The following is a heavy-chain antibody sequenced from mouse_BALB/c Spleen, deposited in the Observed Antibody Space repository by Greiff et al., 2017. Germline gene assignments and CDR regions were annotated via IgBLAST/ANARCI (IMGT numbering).Heavy chain of an antibody. J-gene: IGHJ3*01. CDR3: ARHDYDYDVGFAY. CDR1: GFTFSSYT. CDR2: ISNGGGST. V-gene: IGHV5-12-2*01. D-gene: IGHD2-4*01. Sequence: EVMLVESGGGLVQPGGSLKLSCAASGFTFSSYTMSWVRQTPEKRLEWVAYISNGGGSTYYPDTVKGRFTISRDNAKNTLYLQMSSLKSEDTAMYYCARHDYDYDVGFAYWGQGTLVTVSA.